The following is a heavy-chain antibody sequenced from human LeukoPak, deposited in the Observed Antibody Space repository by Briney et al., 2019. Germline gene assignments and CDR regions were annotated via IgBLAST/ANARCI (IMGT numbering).Heavy chain of an antibody. J-gene: IGHJ4*02. D-gene: IGHD3-22*01. CDR2: ISGSGGST. V-gene: IGHV3-23*01. CDR3: ARIPLDSSGYPFDY. Sequence: PGGSLRLSCAASGFTFSSYAMSWVRQAPGKGLEWVSAISGSGGSTSYADSVKGRFTISRDNAKNTLYLQMNSLRAEDTAVYYCARIPLDSSGYPFDYWGQGTLVTVST. CDR1: GFTFSSYA.